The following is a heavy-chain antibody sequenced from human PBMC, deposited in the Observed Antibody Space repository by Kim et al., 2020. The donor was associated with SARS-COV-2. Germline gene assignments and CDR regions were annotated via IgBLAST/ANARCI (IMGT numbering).Heavy chain of an antibody. V-gene: IGHV1-8*01. CDR3: ARVPAAGTIFGVVIKRYYGMDV. D-gene: IGHD3-3*01. CDR2: MNPNSGNT. Sequence: ASVKVSCKASGYTFTSYDINWVRQATGQGLEWMGWMNPNSGNTGYAQKFQGRVTMTRNTSISTAYMELSSLRSEDTAVYYCARVPAAGTIFGVVIKRYYGMDVWGQGTPVTVSS. J-gene: IGHJ6*02. CDR1: GYTFTSYD.